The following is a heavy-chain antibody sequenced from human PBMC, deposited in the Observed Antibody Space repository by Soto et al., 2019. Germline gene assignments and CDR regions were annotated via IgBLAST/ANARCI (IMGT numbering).Heavy chain of an antibody. CDR1: GFTFSSYG. V-gene: IGHV3-30*18. D-gene: IGHD6-19*01. J-gene: IGHJ2*01. CDR3: AKGGSSGWYDWYFDL. CDR2: ISYDGSNK. Sequence: QVQLVESGGGVVQPGRSLRLSCAASGFTFSSYGMHWVRQAPGKGLEWVAVISYDGSNKYYADSVKGRFTISRDNSKNTLYLQMNSLRAEDTAVYYSAKGGSSGWYDWYFDLWGRGTLVTVSS.